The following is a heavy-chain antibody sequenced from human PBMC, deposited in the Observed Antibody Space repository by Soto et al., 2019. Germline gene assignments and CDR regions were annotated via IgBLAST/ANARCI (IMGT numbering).Heavy chain of an antibody. CDR1: GYTFTSYG. D-gene: IGHD6-19*01. J-gene: IGHJ5*02. V-gene: IGHV1-18*01. CDR3: ARGRIAVAGTSPHNWFDP. Sequence: GASVKVSCKASGYTFTSYGISWVRQAPGQGLEWMGWISAYNGNTNYAQKLQGRVTMTTDTSTSTAYMELRSLRSDDTAVYYCARGRIAVAGTSPHNWFDPWGQGTLVTVSS. CDR2: ISAYNGNT.